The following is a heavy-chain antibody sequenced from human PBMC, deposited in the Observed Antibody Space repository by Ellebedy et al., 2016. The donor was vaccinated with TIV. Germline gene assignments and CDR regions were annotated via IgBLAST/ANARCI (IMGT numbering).Heavy chain of an antibody. J-gene: IGHJ4*02. Sequence: NFQGRVTFTTDTAASTVYMSLSSLGSEDTAVYYCAKDREGTGDFDYWGQGTLVTVSS. V-gene: IGHV1-3*01. CDR3: AKDREGTGDFDY. D-gene: IGHD1-1*01.